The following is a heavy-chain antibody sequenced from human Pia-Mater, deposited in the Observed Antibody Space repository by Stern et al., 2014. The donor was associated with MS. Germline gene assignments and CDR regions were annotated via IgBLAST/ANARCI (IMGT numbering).Heavy chain of an antibody. Sequence: QLVQSGGGLVQPGRSLRLSCAASGFTFDDYAMHWVRQAPGKGLEGVSGISWNSGSIGYADSVKGRFTISRDNAKNSLYLQMNSLRAEDTALYYCAKPLHSGYSSGWYDYWGQGTLVTVSS. J-gene: IGHJ4*02. CDR1: GFTFDDYA. CDR3: AKPLHSGYSSGWYDY. V-gene: IGHV3-9*01. D-gene: IGHD6-19*01. CDR2: ISWNSGSI.